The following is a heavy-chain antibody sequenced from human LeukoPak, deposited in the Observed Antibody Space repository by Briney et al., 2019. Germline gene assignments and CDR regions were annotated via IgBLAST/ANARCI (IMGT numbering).Heavy chain of an antibody. CDR3: AKARGGEEYYGPFDY. J-gene: IGHJ4*02. CDR1: KFSFSAYW. V-gene: IGHV3-74*01. D-gene: IGHD3-10*01. Sequence: GGSLRLSCAASKFSFSAYWMHWVRQAPGKGLVWVSRINSDGSRTNYADSVKGRFTISRDNSKNTLYLQMNSLRAEDTAVYYCAKARGGEEYYGPFDYWGQGTLVTVSS. CDR2: INSDGSRT.